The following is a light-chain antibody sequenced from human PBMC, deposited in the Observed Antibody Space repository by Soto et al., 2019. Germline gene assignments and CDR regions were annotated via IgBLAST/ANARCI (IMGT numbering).Light chain of an antibody. J-gene: IGLJ2*01. CDR2: LEGSGAY. V-gene: IGLV4-60*03. CDR1: SGHSTYA. CDR3: ETWDSNTHV. Sequence: QSVLTQSSSASASLGSSVKLTCTLSSGHSTYAVAWHQRQPGKAPRFLMQLEGSGAYNRGSGVPARFSGSRSGADRYLTISNLQSEDEADYICETWDSNTHVFGGGTQLTVL.